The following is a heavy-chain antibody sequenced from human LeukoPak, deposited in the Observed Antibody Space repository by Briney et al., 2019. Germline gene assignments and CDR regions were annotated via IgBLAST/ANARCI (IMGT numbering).Heavy chain of an antibody. CDR3: ARPLRGNYVLLLGY. Sequence: PGGSLRLSCAASGFTFSSYSMNWVRQAPGKGLEWVSSISDSSTYIYYADSVKGRFTISRDNAKNSLYLQMNSLRAEDTAVYYCARPLRGNYVLLLGYWGQGTLVTVSS. D-gene: IGHD1-7*01. CDR1: GFTFSSYS. J-gene: IGHJ4*02. V-gene: IGHV3-21*01. CDR2: ISDSSTYI.